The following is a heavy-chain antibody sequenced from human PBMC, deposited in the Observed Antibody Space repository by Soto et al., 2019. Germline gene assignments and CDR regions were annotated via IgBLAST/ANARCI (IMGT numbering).Heavy chain of an antibody. J-gene: IGHJ2*01. D-gene: IGHD2-21*02. Sequence: QVQLVQSGAEVKKPGSSVKVSCKASGGTFSSYAISWVRQAPGQGLEWMGGIIPIFGTANYAQKFKGRVTITADESTSTAYMELSSLRSEDTAVYYCAGGSLAYCGGDCYSSWYFDLWGRGTLVTVSS. CDR1: GGTFSSYA. V-gene: IGHV1-69*01. CDR3: AGGSLAYCGGDCYSSWYFDL. CDR2: IIPIFGTA.